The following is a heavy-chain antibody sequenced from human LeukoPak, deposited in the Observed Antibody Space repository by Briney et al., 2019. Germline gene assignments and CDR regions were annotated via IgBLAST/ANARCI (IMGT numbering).Heavy chain of an antibody. Sequence: SETLSLTCTVSGGSISSSDHYWAWIRQPPGKTLEWIGNIFSDGSTYYNPSLKSRVTISVDTSKNQFSLKLASVTAADTAVYYCARQGFDPWGQGTLVTVSS. J-gene: IGHJ5*02. V-gene: IGHV4-39*01. CDR3: ARQGFDP. CDR1: GGSISSSDHY. CDR2: IFSDGST.